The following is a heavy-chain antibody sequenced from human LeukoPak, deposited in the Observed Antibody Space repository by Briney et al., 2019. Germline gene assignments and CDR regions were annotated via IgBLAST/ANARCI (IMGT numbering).Heavy chain of an antibody. Sequence: SVKVSCKASGGTFSSYAISWVRQAPGQGLEWMGGIIPIFGTANYAQKFQGRVTITAAESTSTAYMELSSLRSEDTAVYYCARSAGSRTYYYYYMDVWGKGTTVTVSS. CDR1: GGTFSSYA. CDR2: IIPIFGTA. CDR3: ARSAGSRTYYYYYMDV. V-gene: IGHV1-69*13. J-gene: IGHJ6*03. D-gene: IGHD6-19*01.